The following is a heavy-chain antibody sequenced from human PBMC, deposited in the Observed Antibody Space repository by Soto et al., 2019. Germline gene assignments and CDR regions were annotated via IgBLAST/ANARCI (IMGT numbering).Heavy chain of an antibody. V-gene: IGHV4-59*04. J-gene: IGHJ1*01. CDR1: GGSIETFY. Sequence: SETLSHTCTISGGSIETFYWSWIRQPPGKGLEWIGYISNSGSTNYNPSLESRVTVSVDTAKNEFSLKLNSVTAADTAVYYCYINGFWGQGTLVTVS. CDR2: ISNSGST. CDR3: YINGF. D-gene: IGHD2-8*01.